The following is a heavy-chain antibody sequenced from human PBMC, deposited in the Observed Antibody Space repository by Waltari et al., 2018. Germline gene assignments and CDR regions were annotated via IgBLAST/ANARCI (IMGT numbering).Heavy chain of an antibody. CDR1: GFTFNSFA. J-gene: IGHJ4*02. CDR3: AKXIYDDHPHYFVX. V-gene: IGHV3-23*01. CDR2: ISSXGENT. Sequence: XQLLXSGGDLXQPGGSLRLXCAGSGFTFNSFAMSWVRQAPGKXLECVXYISSXGENTXHADSVEGRFXISRDNTKNTLYLQMNSXRAEDTAIXFXAKXIYDDHPHYFVXWGQGTLVTVSS. D-gene: IGHD3-3*01.